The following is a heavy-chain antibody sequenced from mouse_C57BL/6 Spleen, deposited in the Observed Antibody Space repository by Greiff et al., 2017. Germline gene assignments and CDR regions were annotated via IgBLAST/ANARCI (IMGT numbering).Heavy chain of an antibody. J-gene: IGHJ3*01. CDR3: ATYSPFAY. V-gene: IGHV5-17*01. D-gene: IGHD2-10*01. CDR1: GFTFSDYG. Sequence: EVQRVESGGGLVKPGGSLKLSCAASGFTFSDYGMHWVRQAPEKGLEWVAYISSGSSTIYYADTVKGRFTISRDNAKNTLFLQMTSLRAEVTAMYYCATYSPFAYWGQGTLVTVSA. CDR2: ISSGSSTI.